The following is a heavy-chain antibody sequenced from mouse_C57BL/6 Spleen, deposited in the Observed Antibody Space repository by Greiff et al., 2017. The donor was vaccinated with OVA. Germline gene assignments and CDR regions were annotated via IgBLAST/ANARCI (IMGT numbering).Heavy chain of an antibody. CDR2: IDPSDSYT. V-gene: IGHV1-59*01. CDR3: ARRGGSSPHWYFDV. CDR1: GYTFTSYW. D-gene: IGHD1-1*01. J-gene: IGHJ1*03. Sequence: VKLQQPGAELVRPGTSVKLSCKASGYTFTSYWMHWVKQRPGQGLEWIGVIDPSDSYTNYNQKFKGKATLTVDTSSSTAYMQLSSLTSEDSAVYYCARRGGSSPHWYFDVWGTGTTVTVSS.